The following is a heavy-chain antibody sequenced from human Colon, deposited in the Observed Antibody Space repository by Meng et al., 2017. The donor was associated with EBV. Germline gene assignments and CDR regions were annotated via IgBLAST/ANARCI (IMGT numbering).Heavy chain of an antibody. D-gene: IGHD5-24*01. CDR3: ASGPSRWLHFSFDY. V-gene: IGHV4-31*03. Sequence: QVQRKQRVPGPWQRPQTLSLPATSLVASISIGGYYCSWIRHNPGKGLEWIGYIYNNESPYYNPSLKSRVNISIDTYKNKFSLKLCSVTAAATAVYYCASGPSRWLHFSFDYWGQGTLVTVSS. J-gene: IGHJ4*02. CDR1: VASISIGGYY. CDR2: IYNNESP.